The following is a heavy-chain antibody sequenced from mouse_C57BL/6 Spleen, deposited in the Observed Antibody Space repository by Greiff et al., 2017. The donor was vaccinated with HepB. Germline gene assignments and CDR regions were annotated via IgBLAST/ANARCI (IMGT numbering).Heavy chain of an antibody. D-gene: IGHD2-4*01. V-gene: IGHV1-82*01. J-gene: IGHJ2*01. Sequence: VQLQQSGPELVKPGASVKISCKASGYAFSSSWMNWVKQRPGKGLEWIGRIYPGDGDTNYNGKFKGKATLTADKSSSTAYMQLSSLTSEDSAVYFCARGNYDYDANYWGQGTTLTVSS. CDR3: ARGNYDYDANY. CDR1: GYAFSSSW. CDR2: IYPGDGDT.